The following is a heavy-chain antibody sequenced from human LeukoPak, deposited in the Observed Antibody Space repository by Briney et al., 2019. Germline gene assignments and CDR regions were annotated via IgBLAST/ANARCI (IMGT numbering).Heavy chain of an antibody. CDR2: ITTSSTYI. Sequence: GGSLRLSCAASGFTFGSYTMNWVRQAPGKGPEWVSSITTSSTYIYYADSVKGRFTISRDNAKNSLYLQMDSLRVEDTAVYYCARDPYSGSYGPYYYYYMDVWGKGTTVTISS. V-gene: IGHV3-21*06. CDR3: ARDPYSGSYGPYYYYYMDV. CDR1: GFTFGSYT. D-gene: IGHD1-26*01. J-gene: IGHJ6*03.